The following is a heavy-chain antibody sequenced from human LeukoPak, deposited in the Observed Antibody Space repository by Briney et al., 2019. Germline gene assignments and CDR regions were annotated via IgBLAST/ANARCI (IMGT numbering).Heavy chain of an antibody. CDR1: GFAFSSFE. CDR3: ARVLYQYYYDSSGYLFDY. D-gene: IGHD3-22*01. CDR2: IRSSGTTV. J-gene: IGHJ4*02. Sequence: PGGSLRFSCAASGFAFSSFEMNCVRQAPGKGLEWVSHIRSSGTTVYYADSVKGRFTISRDNAKNSLYLQMNSLRAEDTAIYYCARVLYQYYYDSSGYLFDYWGQGSLVTVSS. V-gene: IGHV3-48*03.